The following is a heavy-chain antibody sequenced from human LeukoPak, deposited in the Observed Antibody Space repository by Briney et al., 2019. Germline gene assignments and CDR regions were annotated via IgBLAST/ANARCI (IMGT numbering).Heavy chain of an antibody. J-gene: IGHJ6*04. CDR1: GFTFSNAW. CDR3: STLELLWFGELLSGSIYGMDV. Sequence: GGSVRLSCAASGFTFSNAWMSWVRQAPGKGREWVGRIKRKTDGGTTDYAAPVKGRFTISRDDSKNTLYLQMNSLKTEDTAVYYCSTLELLWFGELLSGSIYGMDVWGKGTTVTVSS. V-gene: IGHV3-15*01. D-gene: IGHD3-10*01. CDR2: IKRKTDGGTT.